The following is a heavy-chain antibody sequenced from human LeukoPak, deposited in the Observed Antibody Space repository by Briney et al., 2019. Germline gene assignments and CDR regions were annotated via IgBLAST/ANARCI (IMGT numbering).Heavy chain of an antibody. J-gene: IGHJ4*02. Sequence: GASVKVSCKASGGTFSSYTISWVRQAPGQGLEWMRRIIPILGIANYAQKFQGRVTITADKSTSTAYMELSSLRSEDTAVYYCARDLYGGNSPDYWGQGTLVTVSS. CDR2: IIPILGIA. V-gene: IGHV1-69*04. CDR1: GGTFSSYT. CDR3: ARDLYGGNSPDY. D-gene: IGHD4-23*01.